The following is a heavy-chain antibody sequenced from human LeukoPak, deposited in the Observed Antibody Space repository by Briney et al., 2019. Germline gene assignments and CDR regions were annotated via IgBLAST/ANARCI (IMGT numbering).Heavy chain of an antibody. Sequence: AGGSLRLSCAASGFTFSNYAMSWVRQAPGKGLEWVSVIYSGGSTYYADSVKGRFTISRHNSKNTLYLQMNSLRAEDTAVYCCARWGTGYFDYWGQGTLVTVSS. CDR1: GFTFSNYA. J-gene: IGHJ4*02. V-gene: IGHV3-53*04. CDR2: IYSGGST. D-gene: IGHD2-8*02. CDR3: ARWGTGYFDY.